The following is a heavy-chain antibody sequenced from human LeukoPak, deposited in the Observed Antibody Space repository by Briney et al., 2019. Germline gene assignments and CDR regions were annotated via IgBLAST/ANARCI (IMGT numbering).Heavy chain of an antibody. D-gene: IGHD6-13*01. J-gene: IGHJ5*02. CDR2: ISAYNGNT. V-gene: IGHV1-18*01. Sequence: ASVKVSCKASGYTFTSYGISWVRQAPGQGLEWMGWISAYNGNTNYAQKLQGRVTMTTDTSTSTAYMELRSLRSDDTAVYYCARDPSSSWYEGSWFGPWGQGTLVTVSS. CDR3: ARDPSSSWYEGSWFGP. CDR1: GYTFTSYG.